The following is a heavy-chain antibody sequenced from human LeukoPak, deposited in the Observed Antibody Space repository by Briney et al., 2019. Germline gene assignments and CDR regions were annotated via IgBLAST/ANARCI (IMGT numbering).Heavy chain of an antibody. V-gene: IGHV4-39*07. CDR3: ARDDSSGYYGSGY. D-gene: IGHD3-22*01. Sequence: SETLSLTCTVSGGSISSSDYYWGWIRQPPGKGLEWIASIYYSGTTHYNPSHQSRVTMSVDTSKNQFSLKLSSVTAADTAVYYCARDDSSGYYGSGYWGQGTLVTVSS. CDR2: IYYSGTT. J-gene: IGHJ4*02. CDR1: GGSISSSDYY.